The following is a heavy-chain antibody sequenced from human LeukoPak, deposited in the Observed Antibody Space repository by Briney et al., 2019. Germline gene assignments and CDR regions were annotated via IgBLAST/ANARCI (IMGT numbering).Heavy chain of an antibody. V-gene: IGHV3-7*01. Sequence: GGSLRLSCAASGFTFSSYWMSWVRQAPGKGLEWVANIKQDGSEKYYVDSVKGRFTISRDNAKNSLYLQMNSLRAEDTAVYYCARSSVDTAMVTIVHYYYYGMDVWGQGTTVTVS. CDR2: IKQDGSEK. CDR1: GFTFSSYW. D-gene: IGHD5-18*01. J-gene: IGHJ6*02. CDR3: ARSSVDTAMVTIVHYYYYGMDV.